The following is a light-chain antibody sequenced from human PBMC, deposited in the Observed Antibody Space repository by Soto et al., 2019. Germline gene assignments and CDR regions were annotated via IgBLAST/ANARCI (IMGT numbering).Light chain of an antibody. CDR3: QQYDNLPLT. V-gene: IGKV1-33*01. Sequence: DIQMTQSRSSLSAAVGDRVTITCQASQDSSNYLNWYQQKPGKAPKLLIYDASNLETGVPSRFSGSGSGTDFTFTISSLQPEDIATYYGQQYDNLPLTFGQGTKLEIK. CDR1: QDSSNY. CDR2: DAS. J-gene: IGKJ2*01.